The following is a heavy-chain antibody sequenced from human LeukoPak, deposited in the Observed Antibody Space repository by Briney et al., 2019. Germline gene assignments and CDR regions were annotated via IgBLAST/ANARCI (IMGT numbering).Heavy chain of an antibody. CDR1: GFTFSSFY. Sequence: GGSLILSCAASGFTFSSFYMHWVRQAPGKGLEWVSAISGSGGSTYYADSVKGRFTISRDNSKNTLYLQMNSLRAEDTAVYYFAKDQREGGFDPWGQGTLVTVSS. D-gene: IGHD2-2*01. V-gene: IGHV3-23*01. CDR2: ISGSGGST. CDR3: AKDQREGGFDP. J-gene: IGHJ5*02.